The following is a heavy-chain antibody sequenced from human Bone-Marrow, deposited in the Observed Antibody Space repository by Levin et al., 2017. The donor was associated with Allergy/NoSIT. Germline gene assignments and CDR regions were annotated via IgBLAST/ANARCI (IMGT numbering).Heavy chain of an antibody. V-gene: IGHV4-39*01. Sequence: SQTLSLTCTVSGASTGTGGFYWGWIRQPPGKGLEWIASIYYTGATYYNPSLKTRVTISVDTSKNQFSLKLTSVTAADTAVYYCARRFAASNNWDFDYWGQGTLVTVSS. D-gene: IGHD1-20*01. CDR1: GASTGTGGFY. J-gene: IGHJ4*02. CDR2: IYYTGAT. CDR3: ARRFAASNNWDFDY.